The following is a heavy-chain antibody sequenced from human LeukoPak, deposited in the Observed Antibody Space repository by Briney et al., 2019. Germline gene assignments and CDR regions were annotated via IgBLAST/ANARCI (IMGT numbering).Heavy chain of an antibody. CDR3: AKDESKWEPVLLSV. J-gene: IGHJ3*01. D-gene: IGHD1-26*01. Sequence: SGGSLRLSCAASGFTFSSYSMNWVRQAPGKGLEWVSYISSSSSTIYYADSVKGRFTISRDNSKNTLDLQMNSLTVEDTALYYCAKDESKWEPVLLSVWGQGTMVTVSS. V-gene: IGHV3-48*01. CDR2: ISSSSSTI. CDR1: GFTFSSYS.